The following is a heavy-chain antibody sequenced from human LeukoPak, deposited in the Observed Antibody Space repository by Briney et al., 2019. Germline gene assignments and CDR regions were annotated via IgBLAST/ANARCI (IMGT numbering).Heavy chain of an antibody. J-gene: IGHJ4*02. CDR1: GGSFSGYY. V-gene: IGHV4-34*01. D-gene: IGHD3-3*01. Sequence: PSETLSLTCAVYGGSFSGYYWSWIRQPPGKGLEWVGEINHSGSTNYNPSLKSRVTISVDTSKNQFSLKLSSVTAADTAVYYCASLTTYYDFWSGYVTSDYWGQGTLVTVPS. CDR3: ASLTTYYDFWSGYVTSDY. CDR2: INHSGST.